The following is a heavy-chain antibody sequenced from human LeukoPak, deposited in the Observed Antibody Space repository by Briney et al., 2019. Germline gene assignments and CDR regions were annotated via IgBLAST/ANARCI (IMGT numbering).Heavy chain of an antibody. V-gene: IGHV3-23*01. D-gene: IGHD2-21*01. J-gene: IGHJ4*02. Sequence: GGSLRLSCAASGFTFSSYAMTWVRQAPGKGLEWVSAISGSGGGTYYADSVKGRFTISRDTSENTLYLQMNSLRAEDTAVYYCAKDLAYCGGDCYTGLDYWGQGTLVTVSS. CDR1: GFTFSSYA. CDR2: ISGSGGGT. CDR3: AKDLAYCGGDCYTGLDY.